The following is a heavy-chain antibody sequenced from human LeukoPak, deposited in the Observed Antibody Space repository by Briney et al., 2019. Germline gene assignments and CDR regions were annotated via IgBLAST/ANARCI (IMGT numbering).Heavy chain of an antibody. CDR3: ARVVRITMVRGDYYYGMDV. Sequence: PSETLSLTCAVYGGSFSGYYWSWIRQPPGKGLEWIGEINHSGSTNYNPSLKSRVTISVDTSKNQFSLKLSSVTAADTAVYYCARVVRITMVRGDYYYGMDVWGQGTTVTVSS. CDR2: INHSGST. J-gene: IGHJ6*02. V-gene: IGHV4-34*01. D-gene: IGHD3-10*01. CDR1: GGSFSGYY.